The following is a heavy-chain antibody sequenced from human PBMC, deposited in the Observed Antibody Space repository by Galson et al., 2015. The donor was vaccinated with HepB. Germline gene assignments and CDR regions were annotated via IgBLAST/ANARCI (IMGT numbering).Heavy chain of an antibody. V-gene: IGHV3-30-3*01. CDR1: GFTFSRYA. CDR3: VRDLAEMPGH. D-gene: IGHD5-24*01. CDR2: ISYDGRKK. Sequence: SLRLSCAASGFTFSRYAMHWVRQAPGTGLEWVALISYDGRKKYYADSVKGRFSISRDNSKNTVFLLMNGLRAEDTAVYYCVRDLAEMPGHWGQGTLVTVSS. J-gene: IGHJ4*02.